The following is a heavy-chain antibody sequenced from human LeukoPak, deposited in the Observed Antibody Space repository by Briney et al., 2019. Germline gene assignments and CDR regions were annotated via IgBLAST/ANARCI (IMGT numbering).Heavy chain of an antibody. V-gene: IGHV4-34*01. CDR3: ARLGSLNSHRDYDILTGFPPDV. D-gene: IGHD3-9*01. CDR2: INHSGST. CDR1: GGSFSGYY. Sequence: SETLSLTCAVYGGSFSGYYWSWIRQPPGKGLEWIGEINHSGSTNYNPSLKSRVTISADTSKNQFSLKLSSVTAADTAVYYCARLGSLNSHRDYDILTGFPPDVWGQGTTVTVSS. J-gene: IGHJ6*02.